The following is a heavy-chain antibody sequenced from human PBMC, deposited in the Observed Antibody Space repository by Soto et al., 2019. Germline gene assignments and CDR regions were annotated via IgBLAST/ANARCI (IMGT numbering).Heavy chain of an antibody. V-gene: IGHV4-31*03. CDR3: ARDRDGSGWYYFDY. D-gene: IGHD6-19*01. CDR1: GGSISSGGYY. Sequence: QVQLQESGPGLVKPSQTLSLTCTVSGGSISSGGYYWSWIRQHPGKGLEWIGYIYYSGSTYYNPSLKSRVTISVDTSKNQCSLKLSSVTAADTAVYYCARDRDGSGWYYFDYWGQGTLVTVSS. CDR2: IYYSGST. J-gene: IGHJ4*02.